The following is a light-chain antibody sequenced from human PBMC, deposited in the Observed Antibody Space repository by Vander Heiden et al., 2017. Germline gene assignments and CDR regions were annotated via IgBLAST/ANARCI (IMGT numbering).Light chain of an antibody. V-gene: IGKV4-1*01. J-gene: IGKJ1*01. CDR3: QKYYSIPS. CDR2: WAS. CDR1: QSILYSSNNKDC. Sequence: DIVMTQSPDSLAVSLGERATINCKSSQSILYSSNNKDCLAWFQQKPGQPPKLLIYWASTRESGVPDRFTGSGSGTDFTLTISSLQAADVAVYYGQKYYSIPSFGQGTKVEIK.